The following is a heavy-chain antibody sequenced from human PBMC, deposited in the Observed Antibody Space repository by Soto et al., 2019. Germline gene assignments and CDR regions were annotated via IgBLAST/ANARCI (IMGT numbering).Heavy chain of an antibody. CDR3: AKGDSIAAFNS. D-gene: IGHD6-13*01. CDR2: LSGSGTST. CDR1: GFTFSSYA. J-gene: IGHJ3*01. V-gene: IGHV3-23*01. Sequence: PGGSLRLSCTASGFTFSSYAMSWVRQAPGKGLEWVSALSGSGTSTYYADSVKGRFTISRDNSKNTLYLQMNSLRAEDTAVYYCAKGDSIAAFNSWGQGTMVTVSS.